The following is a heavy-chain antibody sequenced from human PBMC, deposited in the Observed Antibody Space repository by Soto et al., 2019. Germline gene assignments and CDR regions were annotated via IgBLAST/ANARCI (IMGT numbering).Heavy chain of an antibody. CDR1: GGTFSSYA. J-gene: IGHJ6*02. D-gene: IGHD3-3*01. CDR2: IIPIFGTA. CDR3: AREQRFLEWLSPQYYYGMDV. Sequence: QVQLVQSGAEVKKPGSSVKVSCKASGGTFSSYAISWVRQAPGQGLEWMGGIIPIFGTANYAQKFQGRVTITADESTSTAYMELSSLRSEDTAVYYCAREQRFLEWLSPQYYYGMDVWGQGTTVTVSS. V-gene: IGHV1-69*01.